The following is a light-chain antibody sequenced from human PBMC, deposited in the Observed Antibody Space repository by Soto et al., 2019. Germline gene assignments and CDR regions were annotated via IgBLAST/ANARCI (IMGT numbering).Light chain of an antibody. CDR3: QVYGSSSKT. CDR2: GVS. Sequence: EIVLTQSRYTLSCSPVERATLSCRATQTVTSGYLAWYQQKPGQAPRLLIYGVSTGATGIPDRVSGGGSGTDFTLTISRLEPEEFAVYFCQVYGSSSKTFGQGTKVDIK. CDR1: QTVTSGY. V-gene: IGKV3-20*01. J-gene: IGKJ1*01.